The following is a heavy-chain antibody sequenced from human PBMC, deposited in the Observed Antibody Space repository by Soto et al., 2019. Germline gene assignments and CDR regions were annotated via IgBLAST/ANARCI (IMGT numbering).Heavy chain of an antibody. V-gene: IGHV3-21*01. Sequence: EVQLVESGRGLVKPGGSLRVSCAASGFTFSDYSMNWVRQAPGEGLEWVSSISSTSKYIYYADSVKGRFTISRDNAKKSFYLQMNSLRAEDTAVYYCARGLSSGWFDYWGQGTLVTVSA. D-gene: IGHD6-19*01. J-gene: IGHJ5*01. CDR1: GFTFSDYS. CDR3: ARGLSSGWFDY. CDR2: ISSTSKYI.